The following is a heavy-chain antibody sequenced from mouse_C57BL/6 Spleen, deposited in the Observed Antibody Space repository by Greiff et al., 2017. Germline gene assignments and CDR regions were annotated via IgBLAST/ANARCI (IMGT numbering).Heavy chain of an antibody. V-gene: IGHV5-6*01. CDR3: ARHIDDYKFAY. Sequence: EVKLVESGGDLVKPGGSLKLSCAASGFTFSSYGMSWVRQTPDKRLEWVATISSGGSYTYYPDSVKGRFTISRDNAKNTLYLQMSSLKSEDTAMYYCARHIDDYKFAYWGQGTLVTVSA. D-gene: IGHD2-4*01. CDR1: GFTFSSYG. J-gene: IGHJ3*01. CDR2: ISSGGSYT.